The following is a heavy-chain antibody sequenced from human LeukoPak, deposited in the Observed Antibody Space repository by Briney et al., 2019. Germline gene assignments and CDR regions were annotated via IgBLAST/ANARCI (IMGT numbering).Heavy chain of an antibody. J-gene: IGHJ3*02. CDR2: ISGSGGST. Sequence: GGSLRLSCAASGFTFSSYAMSWVRQASGKGLEWVSTISGSGGSTYYADSVKGRFTISRDNSKNTLYLQMNSLRAEDTAVYYCAKSFDYGDYPDAFDIWGQGTMVTVSS. CDR3: AKSFDYGDYPDAFDI. V-gene: IGHV3-23*01. D-gene: IGHD4-17*01. CDR1: GFTFSSYA.